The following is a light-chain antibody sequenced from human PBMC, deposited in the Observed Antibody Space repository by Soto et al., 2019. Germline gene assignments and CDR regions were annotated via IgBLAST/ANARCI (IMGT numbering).Light chain of an antibody. CDR3: CSYAGSSSYV. V-gene: IGLV2-11*01. CDR1: SSDIGGYNY. J-gene: IGLJ1*01. Sequence: QSVLTQPRSVSGSPGQSVTISCTGTSSDIGGYNYVSWYQQHPGKAPKLMIYTVTKRPSGVPDRFSGSKSDNTAYLTISGLQADDEADYYCCSYAGSSSYVLGTGTKVT. CDR2: TVT.